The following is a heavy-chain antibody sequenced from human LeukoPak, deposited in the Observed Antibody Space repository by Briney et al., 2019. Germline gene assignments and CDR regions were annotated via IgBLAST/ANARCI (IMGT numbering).Heavy chain of an antibody. CDR3: AGSSSWYWYGY. V-gene: IGHV3-23*01. J-gene: IGHJ4*02. CDR1: GFTFNNYA. D-gene: IGHD6-13*01. CDR2: ISGSGGST. Sequence: GGSLRLSCAASGFTFNNYAMSWARQAPGKGLEWVSAISGSGGSTYYADSVKGRFTISRDNSKNTLYLQMNSLRAEDTAVYYCAGSSSWYWYGYWGQGTLVTVSS.